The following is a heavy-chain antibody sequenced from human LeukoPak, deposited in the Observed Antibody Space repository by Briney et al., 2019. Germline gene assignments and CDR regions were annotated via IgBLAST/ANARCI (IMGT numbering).Heavy chain of an antibody. CDR1: GFTFSSYG. V-gene: IGHV3-48*02. Sequence: GGSLRLSCAASGFTFSSYGMNWVRQAPGKRLEWVSYISSSSDSIYYADSVKGRFTISRDNAENSLYLQMNSLRDEDTDVYYCARAMRSGYDYWGQGTLVTVSS. CDR2: ISSSSDSI. J-gene: IGHJ4*02. D-gene: IGHD5-12*01. CDR3: ARAMRSGYDY.